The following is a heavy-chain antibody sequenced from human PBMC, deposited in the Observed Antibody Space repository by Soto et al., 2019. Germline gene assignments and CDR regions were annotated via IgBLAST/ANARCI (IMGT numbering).Heavy chain of an antibody. CDR3: ARAEVDRATP. Sequence: GGSLRLSCAASGFSVTTNYMICVRQAPGKGLEWVSVIYTNGGTLYADSVKGRFTISRDNSMNTVYLQMNSLRVEDTAVYYCARAEVDRATPWGQGMLVTVAS. J-gene: IGHJ4*02. V-gene: IGHV3-66*01. D-gene: IGHD2-15*01. CDR2: IYTNGGT. CDR1: GFSVTTNY.